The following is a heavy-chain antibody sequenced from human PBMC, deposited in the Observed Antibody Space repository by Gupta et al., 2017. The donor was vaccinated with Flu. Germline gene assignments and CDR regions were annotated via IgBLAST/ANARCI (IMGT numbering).Heavy chain of an antibody. V-gene: IGHV3-23*01. D-gene: IGHD3-16*01. J-gene: IGHJ4*02. Sequence: FSNDAMGWVRQAAGKGRVWVEDISINGGTASYADAVKGRLTISRDNSKNMVYLQMKSRRVEEKAMYYCARDPGEETGQFDYWGPGTLVTVSS. CDR3: ARDPGEETGQFDY. CDR2: ISINGGTA. CDR1: FSNDA.